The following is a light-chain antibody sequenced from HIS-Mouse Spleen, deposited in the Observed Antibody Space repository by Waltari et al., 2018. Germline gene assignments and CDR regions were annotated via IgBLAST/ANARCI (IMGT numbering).Light chain of an antibody. CDR1: NIGSKR. V-gene: IGLV3-21*02. CDR3: QVWDSSSDRV. Sequence: SYVLTQPPSVSVAPGQTARITCGGNNIGSKRVPWYQQKPGQAPVLVVYDDSDRPSGIPERFSGSNSGNTATLTISGVEAGDEADYYCQVWDSSSDRVFGTGTKVTVL. J-gene: IGLJ1*01. CDR2: DDS.